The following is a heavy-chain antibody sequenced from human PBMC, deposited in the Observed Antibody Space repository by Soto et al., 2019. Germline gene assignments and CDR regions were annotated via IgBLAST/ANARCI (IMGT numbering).Heavy chain of an antibody. CDR1: GYTFTRYY. J-gene: IGHJ3*02. V-gene: IGHV1-46*01. Sequence: ASVKVSCKASGYTFTRYYVHWVRQAPGQGLEWMGMINPSGGSTTYAQNLQGRVTVTRDTSTSTVYLELSSLRSEDTAVYYCARGGRGTMIVPGAFDIWGQGTMVTVSS. D-gene: IGHD3-22*01. CDR2: INPSGGST. CDR3: ARGGRGTMIVPGAFDI.